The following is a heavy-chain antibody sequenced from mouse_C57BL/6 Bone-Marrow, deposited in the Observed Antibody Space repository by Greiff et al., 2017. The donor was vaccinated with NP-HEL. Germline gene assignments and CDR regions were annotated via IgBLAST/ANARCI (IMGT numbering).Heavy chain of an antibody. J-gene: IGHJ1*03. CDR3: ARPWDFDV. Sequence: QVQLKESGAELARPGASVKLSCKASGYTFTSYGISWVKQRTGQGLEWIGEIYPRSGNTYYNEKFKGKATLTADKSSSTAYMELRSLTSEDSAVYFCARPWDFDVWGTGTTVTVSP. CDR2: IYPRSGNT. CDR1: GYTFTSYG. V-gene: IGHV1-81*01.